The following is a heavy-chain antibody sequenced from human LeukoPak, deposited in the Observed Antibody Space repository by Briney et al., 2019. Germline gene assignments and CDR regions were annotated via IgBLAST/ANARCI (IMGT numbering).Heavy chain of an antibody. Sequence: PGGSLRLSCAASGFSFSSYAMHWVRQAPGKGLEYVSAISSNGGSTYYANSVKGRFTISRDNSKNTLYLQMGSLRAEDMAVYYCPRGYCSSTSCPYYFDYWGQGTLVTVSS. CDR1: GFSFSSYA. CDR3: PRGYCSSTSCPYYFDY. V-gene: IGHV3-64*01. CDR2: ISSNGGST. J-gene: IGHJ4*02. D-gene: IGHD2-2*01.